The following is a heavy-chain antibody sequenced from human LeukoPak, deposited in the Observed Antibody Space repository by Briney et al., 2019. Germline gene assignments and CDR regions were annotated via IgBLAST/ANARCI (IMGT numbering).Heavy chain of an antibody. V-gene: IGHV4-59*01. CDR2: IYYSGSS. D-gene: IGHD6-13*01. Sequence: SSETPSLTCTVSGGSISGYYWSWVRRPPGEGLEWIGYIYYSGSSDYNPSLKSRVTISIDTSKAQFSLQLASVTAADTGVYYCAGGKPAAGYGMDVWGQGTPVTVSS. CDR3: AGGKPAAGYGMDV. J-gene: IGHJ6*02. CDR1: GGSISGYY.